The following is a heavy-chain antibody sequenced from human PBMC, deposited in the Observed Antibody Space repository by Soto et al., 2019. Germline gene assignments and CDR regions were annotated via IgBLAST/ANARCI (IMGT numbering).Heavy chain of an antibody. CDR2: IYYSGST. CDR1: GGSISSGGYY. Sequence: SETLSLTCTVSGGSISSGGYYWSWIRQHPGKGLEWIGYIYYSGSTYYNPSLKSRVTISVDTSKNQFSLKLSSVTAADTAVYYCARVCGGDCHYGMDVWGQGTTVTVSS. CDR3: ARVCGGDCHYGMDV. D-gene: IGHD2-21*02. J-gene: IGHJ6*02. V-gene: IGHV4-31*03.